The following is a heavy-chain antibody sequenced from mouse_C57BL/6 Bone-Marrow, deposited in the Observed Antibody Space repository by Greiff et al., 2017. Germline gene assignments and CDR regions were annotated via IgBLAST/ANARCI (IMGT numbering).Heavy chain of an antibody. J-gene: IGHJ1*03. V-gene: IGHV6-3*01. Sequence: EVMLVESGGGLVQPGGSMKLSCVASGFTFSNYWMNWVRQSPEKGLEWVAQIRLKSDNYATHYAESVKGRFTISRDDSKSSFYLQMNNLRAEDTEIYYCTGDQCWYFDVWGTGTTVTVSS. CDR1: GFTFSNYW. CDR3: TGDQCWYFDV. CDR2: IRLKSDNYAT.